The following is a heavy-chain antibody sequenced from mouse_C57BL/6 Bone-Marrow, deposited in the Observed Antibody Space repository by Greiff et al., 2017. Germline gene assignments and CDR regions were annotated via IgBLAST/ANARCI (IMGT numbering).Heavy chain of an antibody. Sequence: VQLQQSGAELVKPGASVKMSCKASGYTFTSYWITWVKQRPGQGLEWIGDIYPGSGSTNYNEKFKSKATLTVDTSSSTAYMQLSSLTSEDAEVYDCARKSSYVDWYFDVWGTGTTVTVSS. V-gene: IGHV1-55*01. D-gene: IGHD1-1*01. CDR3: ARKSSYVDWYFDV. CDR2: IYPGSGST. J-gene: IGHJ1*03. CDR1: GYTFTSYW.